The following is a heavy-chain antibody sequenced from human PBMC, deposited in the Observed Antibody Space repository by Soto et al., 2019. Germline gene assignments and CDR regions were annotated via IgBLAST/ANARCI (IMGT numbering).Heavy chain of an antibody. J-gene: IGHJ5*02. Sequence: ASVKVSCKASGYTFIVYYMHCVRRSALQWLEGMGWINPNSGATNYAQKFQGRVTMTGDTSSSTVYMELSRLRSDDTAVYYCARDFDLEYTTSSFWFGPWGQGTLVTVSS. CDR2: INPNSGAT. CDR3: ARDFDLEYTTSSFWFGP. D-gene: IGHD6-6*01. V-gene: IGHV1-2*02. CDR1: GYTFIVYY.